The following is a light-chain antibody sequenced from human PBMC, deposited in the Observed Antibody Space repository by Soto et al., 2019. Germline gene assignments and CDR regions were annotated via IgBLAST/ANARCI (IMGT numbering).Light chain of an antibody. CDR3: QHYDTYPLT. Sequence: DIQMTQSPSTLSASVGDRVTITCRASQSVSSWLARYQKRPGKAPNLLIYKASSLESGVPSRFSGSGSGTEFTLTISSLQPDDFASYYCQHYDTYPLTFGGGTKVEIK. CDR1: QSVSSW. CDR2: KAS. J-gene: IGKJ4*01. V-gene: IGKV1-5*03.